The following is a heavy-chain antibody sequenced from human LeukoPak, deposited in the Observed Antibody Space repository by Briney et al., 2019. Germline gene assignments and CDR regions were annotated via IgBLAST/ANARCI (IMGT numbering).Heavy chain of an antibody. CDR1: GPSFSSYA. D-gene: IGHD3-10*01. CDR3: ARGYGSGSYLDY. Sequence: GGSLRLSCAAAGPSFSSYAMDWVRHAPGKGLGWVAVISYDGSNKYYADCVKGRFTISRDNSKNTLYLQMNSLRAEDTAVYYCARGYGSGSYLDYWGQGTLVTVSS. V-gene: IGHV3-30*04. J-gene: IGHJ4*02. CDR2: ISYDGSNK.